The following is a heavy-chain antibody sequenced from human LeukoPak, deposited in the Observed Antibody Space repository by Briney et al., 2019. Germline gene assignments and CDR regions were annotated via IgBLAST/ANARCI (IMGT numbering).Heavy chain of an antibody. CDR2: ISYGGSEI. CDR3: AKDREGRGYNYGSYFDY. J-gene: IGHJ4*02. V-gene: IGHV3-30*18. Sequence: GRSLRLSCAASGFTFSSYGMHWVRQAPGKGLEWVASISYGGSEIYYGDSVKGRFTNSRDNSKNTLYLQMNSLRAEDTAVYYCAKDREGRGYNYGSYFDYWGQGTLVTVSS. D-gene: IGHD5-18*01. CDR1: GFTFSSYG.